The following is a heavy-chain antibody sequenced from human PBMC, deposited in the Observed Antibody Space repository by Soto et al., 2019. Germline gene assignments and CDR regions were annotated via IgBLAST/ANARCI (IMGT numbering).Heavy chain of an antibody. CDR1: GYSFAGYW. CDR3: ARQIYDSDTGPNFQYYFDS. Sequence: GESLKIACKGSGYSFAGYWITWVRQKPGKGLEWMGRIDPSDSQTYYSPSFRGHVTISVTKSITTVFLQWSSLRASDTAMYYCARQIYDSDTGPNFQYYFDSWGQGTPVTVSS. J-gene: IGHJ4*02. D-gene: IGHD3-22*01. V-gene: IGHV5-10-1*01. CDR2: IDPSDSQT.